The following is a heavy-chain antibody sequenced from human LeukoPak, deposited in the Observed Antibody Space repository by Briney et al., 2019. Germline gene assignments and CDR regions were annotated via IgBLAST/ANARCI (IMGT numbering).Heavy chain of an antibody. CDR1: GFTVSNNY. J-gene: IGHJ4*02. D-gene: IGHD3-3*01. Sequence: GGSLRFSCTASGFTVSNNYMTWVRQAPGKGLEWVSAISGSGGSTYYADSVKGRFTISRDNSKNTLYLQMNSLRAEDTAVYYCAKGPVQDYDFWSGYSSLYFDYWGQGTLVTVSS. V-gene: IGHV3-23*01. CDR3: AKGPVQDYDFWSGYSSLYFDY. CDR2: ISGSGGST.